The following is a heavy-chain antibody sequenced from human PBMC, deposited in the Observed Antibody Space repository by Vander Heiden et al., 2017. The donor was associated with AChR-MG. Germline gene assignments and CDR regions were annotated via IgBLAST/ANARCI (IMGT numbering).Heavy chain of an antibody. CDR3: ASYSGSYPPT. V-gene: IGHV4-34*01. D-gene: IGHD1-26*01. J-gene: IGHJ5*02. CDR2: INHSGST. Sequence: QVQLQQWGAGLLKPSETLSLTCAVYGGSFSGYYWSWIRQPPGKGLEWIGEINHSGSTNYNPSLKSRVAISVDTSKNQFSLKLSSVTAADTAVYYCASYSGSYPPTWGQGTLVTVSS. CDR1: GGSFSGYY.